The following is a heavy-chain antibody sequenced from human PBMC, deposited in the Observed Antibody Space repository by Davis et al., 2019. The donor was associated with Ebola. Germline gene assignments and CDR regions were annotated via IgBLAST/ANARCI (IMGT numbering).Heavy chain of an antibody. J-gene: IGHJ6*02. CDR1: GFTFGTYA. D-gene: IGHD2-15*01. CDR2: ISGSGVTT. CDR3: AKDHKGLYDVVIGMDV. Sequence: PGGSLRLSCAASGFTFGTYAMTWVRQAPGKGLEWVSLISGSGVTTYYADSVKGRFTISRDNSKNRLYLQMNSLSVEDTAVYYCAKDHKGLYDVVIGMDVWGQGTTVTVSS. V-gene: IGHV3-23*01.